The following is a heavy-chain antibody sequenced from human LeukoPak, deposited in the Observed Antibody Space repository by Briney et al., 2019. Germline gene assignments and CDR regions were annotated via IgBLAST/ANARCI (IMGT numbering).Heavy chain of an antibody. CDR1: GGSFSGYY. D-gene: IGHD1-26*01. CDR3: ARHSSVGATSFDY. CDR2: INHSGST. V-gene: IGHV4-34*01. J-gene: IGHJ4*02. Sequence: SETLSLTCAVYGGSFSGYYWSWIRQPPVKGLEWIGEINHSGSTNYNPSLKSRVTISVDTSKNQFSLKLSSVTVADTAVYYCARHSSVGATSFDYWGQGTLVTVSS.